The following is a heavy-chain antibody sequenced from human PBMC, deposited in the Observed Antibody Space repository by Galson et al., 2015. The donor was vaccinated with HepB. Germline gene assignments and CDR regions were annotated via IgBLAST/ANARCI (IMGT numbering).Heavy chain of an antibody. CDR1: GFTFSNAW. V-gene: IGHV3-15*07. CDR2: IKSKTDGGTT. D-gene: IGHD1-26*01. J-gene: IGHJ4*02. Sequence: SLRLSCAASGFTFSNAWMNWVRQAPGKGLVWVGRIKSKTDGGTTDYAAPVKGRFTISRDDSKNTLYLQMNSLKTEDTAFYYCTTDLRYSGSYSKSSKGYWGQGTLVTVSS. CDR3: TTDLRYSGSYSKSSKGY.